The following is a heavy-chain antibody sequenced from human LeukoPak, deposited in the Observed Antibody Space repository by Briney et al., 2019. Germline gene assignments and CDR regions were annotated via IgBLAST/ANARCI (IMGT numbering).Heavy chain of an antibody. CDR2: MNAASGKT. CDR3: VASLAVSSDYIHY. D-gene: IGHD5-12*01. CDR1: GYTFTRST. J-gene: IGHJ4*02. V-gene: IGHV1-3*01. Sequence: ASVKVSCNVSGYTFTRSTVRWVRQAPGQRLEWMGWMNAASGKTEYSQEFQGRVTITRDTSASTAYMEMSTLRSEDTAVYYCVASLAVSSDYIHYWGQGTLVTVSS.